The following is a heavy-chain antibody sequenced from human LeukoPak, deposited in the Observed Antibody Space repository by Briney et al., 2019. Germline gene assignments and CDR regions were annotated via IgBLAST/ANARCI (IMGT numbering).Heavy chain of an antibody. CDR1: GGSFSGYY. V-gene: IGHV4-34*01. Sequence: SETLSLTCAVYGGSFSGYYWSWIRQPPGKGLEWIGEIYHSGSTNYNPSLKSRVTISVDKSKNQFSLKLSSVTAADTAVYYCARNSWNSNYKYNWFDPWGQGTLVTVSS. D-gene: IGHD4-11*01. J-gene: IGHJ5*02. CDR2: IYHSGST. CDR3: ARNSWNSNYKYNWFDP.